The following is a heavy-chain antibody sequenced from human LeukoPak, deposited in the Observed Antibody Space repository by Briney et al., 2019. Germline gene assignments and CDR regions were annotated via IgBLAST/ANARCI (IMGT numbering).Heavy chain of an antibody. CDR3: ARDPSSDAFDI. CDR2: IKSDGSST. V-gene: IGHV3-74*01. CDR1: GFTFSNYW. J-gene: IGHJ3*02. Sequence: GGSLRLSCAASGFTFSNYWMHWVRQAPGKGLVWVSLIKSDGSSTLYADSVKGRFTISRDNAKNSLYLQMNSLRAEDTAVYYCARDPSSDAFDIWGQGTMVTVSS.